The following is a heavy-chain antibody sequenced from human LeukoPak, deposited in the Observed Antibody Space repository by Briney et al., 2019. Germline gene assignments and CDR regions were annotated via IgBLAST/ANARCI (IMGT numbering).Heavy chain of an antibody. J-gene: IGHJ4*02. CDR3: AGKGGITIAAAGFDY. V-gene: IGHV3-33*08. CDR1: GFTFSAYA. Sequence: GGSLRLSCGASGFTFSAYAIHWVRQAPGKGLEWVAVIWYDGSNKYYANSVKGRFSISRDNSKNTLYLQMNSLRAEDTAVYYCAGKGGITIAAAGFDYWGQGTLVTVSS. CDR2: IWYDGSNK. D-gene: IGHD6-13*01.